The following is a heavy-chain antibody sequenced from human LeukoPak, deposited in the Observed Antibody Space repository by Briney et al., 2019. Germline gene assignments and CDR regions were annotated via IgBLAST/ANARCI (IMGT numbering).Heavy chain of an antibody. D-gene: IGHD3-10*01. CDR3: ARDTGDYYGSGSSDY. V-gene: IGHV3-20*04. Sequence: PGGSLRLSCAASGFTFDDYGMSWVRQAPGKGLEWVSGINWNGGSTGYADSVKGRFTISRDNAKSSLYLQMNSLRAEDTALYYCARDTGDYYGSGSSDYWGQGTLVTVSS. CDR1: GFTFDDYG. CDR2: INWNGGST. J-gene: IGHJ4*02.